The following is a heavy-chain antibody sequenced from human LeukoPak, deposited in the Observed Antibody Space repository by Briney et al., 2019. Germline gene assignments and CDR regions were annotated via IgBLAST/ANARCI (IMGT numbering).Heavy chain of an antibody. CDR1: GFTVSSNY. V-gene: IGHV3-53*01. CDR2: IYNGGTT. Sequence: PGGSLRLSCAASGFTVSSNYMSWVRQAPGKGLEWVSIIYNGGTTNYADSVKGRFTISRDNSKNTLHLQMNSLKTEDTAVYYCTRSYYDILTGYYHLDYWGQGTLVTVSS. CDR3: TRSYYDILTGYYHLDY. J-gene: IGHJ4*02. D-gene: IGHD3-9*01.